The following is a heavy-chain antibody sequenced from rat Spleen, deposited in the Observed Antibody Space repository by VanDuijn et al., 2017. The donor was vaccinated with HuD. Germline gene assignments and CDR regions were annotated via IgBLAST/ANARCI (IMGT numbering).Heavy chain of an antibody. CDR1: GFTFSNYD. Sequence: EVQLVESGGGLVQPGRSMKLSCAASGFTFSNYDMAWVRQAPTKGLEWVATISYDGSSTYYRDSVKGRFTLSRDNAKSTLYLQMDSLRSEDTATYYCATDREFDYWGQGVVVTVSS. J-gene: IGHJ2*01. V-gene: IGHV5-29*01. CDR3: ATDREFDY. CDR2: ISYDGSST.